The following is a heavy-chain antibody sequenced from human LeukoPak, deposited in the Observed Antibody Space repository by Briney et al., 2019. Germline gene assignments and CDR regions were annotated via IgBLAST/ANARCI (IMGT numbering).Heavy chain of an antibody. D-gene: IGHD6-13*01. V-gene: IGHV3-7*01. J-gene: IGHJ4*01. CDR1: GFTFSSYG. CDR2: IRQDGGEK. Sequence: GGSLRLSCAASGFTFSSYGMHWVRQAPGKGLEWVASIRQDGGEKSYVDSVKGRFTISRDNTKNSLYLQMSSLRAEDTAVYYCARDGTAAGLYFDLWGQGTLVTVSS. CDR3: ARDGTAAGLYFDL.